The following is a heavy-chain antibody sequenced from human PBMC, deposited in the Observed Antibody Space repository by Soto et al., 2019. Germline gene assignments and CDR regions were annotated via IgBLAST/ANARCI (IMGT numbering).Heavy chain of an antibody. V-gene: IGHV3-11*06. J-gene: IGHJ4*02. Sequence: GGSLRLSCAASGFTFSDYYMSWIRQAPGKGLEWVSYISSSSSYTNYADSVKGRFTISRDNAKNSLFLQMNSLRAEDTALYYCAREGSYDTMDYWGLGTLVTVSS. D-gene: IGHD3-22*01. CDR1: GFTFSDYY. CDR2: ISSSSSYT. CDR3: AREGSYDTMDY.